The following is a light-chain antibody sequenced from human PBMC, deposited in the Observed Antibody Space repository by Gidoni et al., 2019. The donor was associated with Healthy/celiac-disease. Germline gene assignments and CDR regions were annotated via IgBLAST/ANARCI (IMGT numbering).Light chain of an antibody. CDR1: SSDVGGYNY. V-gene: IGLV2-11*01. CDR2: DVS. Sequence: QPRSVSGSPGHSVTISCTGTSSDVGGYNYVSWYQQHPGKAPKLMIYDVSKRPSGVPDRFSGSKSGNTASLTISGLQAEDEADYYCCSYAGSYTFGVVFGGGTKLTVL. J-gene: IGLJ2*01. CDR3: CSYAGSYTFGVV.